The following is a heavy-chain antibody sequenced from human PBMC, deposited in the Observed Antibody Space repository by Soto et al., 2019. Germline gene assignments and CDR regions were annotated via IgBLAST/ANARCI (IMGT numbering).Heavy chain of an antibody. V-gene: IGHV5-51*01. D-gene: IGHD4-17*01. J-gene: IGHJ6*02. Sequence: PGESLKISCKGSGYSFTSYWIGWVRQMPGKGLEWMGIIYPGDSDTRYSPSFQGQVTISADKSISTAYLQWSSLKASGTAMYYCARQTTTSPYYYYYGMDVWGQGTTVTVSS. CDR3: ARQTTTSPYYYYYGMDV. CDR1: GYSFTSYW. CDR2: IYPGDSDT.